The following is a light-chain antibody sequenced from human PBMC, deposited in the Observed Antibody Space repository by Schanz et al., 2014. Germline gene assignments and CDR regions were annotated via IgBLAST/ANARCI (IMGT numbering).Light chain of an antibody. V-gene: IGKV3-20*01. Sequence: EAVLTQSPGTLSLSPGERATLSCRASQSVSSSNLAWYQQKPGQAPRLLISGASTRATGIPARFSGSGSGTDFNLIISRLEPEDFAVYLCQQYGSSPPPTFGGGTNVEIK. CDR3: QQYGSSPPPT. CDR2: GAS. CDR1: QSVSSSN. J-gene: IGKJ4*01.